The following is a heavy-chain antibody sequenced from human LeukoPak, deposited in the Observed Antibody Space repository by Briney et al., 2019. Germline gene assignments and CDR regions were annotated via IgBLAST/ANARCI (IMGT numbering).Heavy chain of an antibody. CDR2: INPNSGGT. CDR1: GYTFTGYY. J-gene: IGHJ6*03. D-gene: IGHD1-26*01. CDR3: ARDIVNHYYYYMDV. Sequence: ASVKVSCKASGYTFTGYYMHWVRQAPGQGLEWMGWINPNSGGTNYAQKFQGRVTMTRDTSISTAYMELSRLRPDDTAVEYSARDIVNHYYYYMDVWDKGTADTV. V-gene: IGHV1-2*02.